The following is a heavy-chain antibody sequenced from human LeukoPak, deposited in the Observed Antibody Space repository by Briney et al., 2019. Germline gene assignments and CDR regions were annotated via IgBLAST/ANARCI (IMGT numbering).Heavy chain of an antibody. D-gene: IGHD6-19*01. J-gene: IGHJ4*02. Sequence: SEPLSLTCGVSGNFISRGYYWAWIRQPPGTGLEWIGSIYNTGSTYYNPSLKSRVTMSIDTSKNQFALKLSSVTTADTAVYYCARNTSAWSPLGETQSAPHCFDSWGQGTLVTVSS. CDR2: IYNTGST. V-gene: IGHV4-38-2*01. CDR1: GNFISRGYY. CDR3: ARNTSAWSPLGETQSAPHCFDS.